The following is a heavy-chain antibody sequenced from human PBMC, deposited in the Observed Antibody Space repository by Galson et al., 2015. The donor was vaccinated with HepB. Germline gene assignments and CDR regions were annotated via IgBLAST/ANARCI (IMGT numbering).Heavy chain of an antibody. CDR2: LWYDGSNR. V-gene: IGHV3-33*01. D-gene: IGHD2-2*01. CDR3: ARGTSVYCTRATCYREGSFDY. J-gene: IGHJ4*02. CDR1: GFTFSNYG. Sequence: LRLSCAASGFTFSNYGMHWVRQAPGKGLEWVAVLWYDGSNRYYVDSVKGRFTISRDNSKNTLYLQMTSLRAKDTAVYYCARGTSVYCTRATCYREGSFDYWGQGTLVAVSS.